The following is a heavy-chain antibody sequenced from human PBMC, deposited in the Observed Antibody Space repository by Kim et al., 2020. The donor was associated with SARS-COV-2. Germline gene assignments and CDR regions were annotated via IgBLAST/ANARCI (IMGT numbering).Heavy chain of an antibody. CDR3: AMAIGGTVLNWCDS. D-gene: IGHD1-26*01. CDR2: MHHSGST. CDR1: GDSISSSSYY. J-gene: IGHJ5*01. V-gene: IGHV4-39*01. Sequence: SETLSLTCTVSGDSISSSSYYWGWIRQPPGKGLEWIGTMHHSGSTSYSPSLKSRVTISVATPKNQISLKLSSVPAADTAVYHCAMAIGGTVLNWCDSWG.